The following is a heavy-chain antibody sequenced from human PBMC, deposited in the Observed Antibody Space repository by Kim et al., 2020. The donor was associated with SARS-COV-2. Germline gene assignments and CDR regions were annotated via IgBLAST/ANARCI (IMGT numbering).Heavy chain of an antibody. D-gene: IGHD6-19*01. V-gene: IGHV3-64D*06. Sequence: YYADSVKGRFTISRDNSKNTLYLQMSSPRAEDTAVYYCVKEGYSSGLGGNWGQGTLVTVSS. J-gene: IGHJ4*02. CDR3: VKEGYSSGLGGN.